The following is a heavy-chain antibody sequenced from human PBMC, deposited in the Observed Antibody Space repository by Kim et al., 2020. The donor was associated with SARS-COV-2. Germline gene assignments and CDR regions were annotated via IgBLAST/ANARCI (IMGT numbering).Heavy chain of an antibody. J-gene: IGHJ4*02. CDR3: ANSGTTGWDY. Sequence: DSTFYADSVKGRLTISRDNYRNTVFLQMNSLRDADTAIYYCANSGTTGWDYWGQGILVTVSS. D-gene: IGHD1-1*01. CDR2: DST. V-gene: IGHV3-23*01.